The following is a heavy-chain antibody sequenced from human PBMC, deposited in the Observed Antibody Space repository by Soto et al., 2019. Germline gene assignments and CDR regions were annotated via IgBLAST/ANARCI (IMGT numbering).Heavy chain of an antibody. J-gene: IGHJ5*02. CDR1: GYSFTSNA. CDR3: ARVRGTYRASSGGAGLDP. D-gene: IGHD3-16*02. CDR2: ISAYDGNT. V-gene: IGHV1-18*04. Sequence: QVQLVQSVAEVKKPGASVKVSCKASGYSFTSNAITWVRQAPGQGLEWMGRISAYDGNTNYAQKFQGRVTMTTDASTSTAYLELGSLPSDDTAVYYCARVRGTYRASSGGAGLDPWGQGTLFTVSS.